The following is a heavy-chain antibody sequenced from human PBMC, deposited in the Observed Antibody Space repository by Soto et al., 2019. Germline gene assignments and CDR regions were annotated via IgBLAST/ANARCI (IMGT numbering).Heavy chain of an antibody. CDR2: ISYDGSNK. V-gene: IGHV3-30*18. D-gene: IGHD1-26*01. CDR1: GFTFSSYG. J-gene: IGHJ4*02. CDR3: AKDGRSYPFDY. Sequence: QVQLVESGGGVVQPGRSLRLSCAASGFTFSSYGMHWVRQAPGKGLEWVAVISYDGSNKYYADSVKGRFTISRDNSKNTLYLQMNSLRAEDTAEYYCAKDGRSYPFDYWGQGTLVTVSS.